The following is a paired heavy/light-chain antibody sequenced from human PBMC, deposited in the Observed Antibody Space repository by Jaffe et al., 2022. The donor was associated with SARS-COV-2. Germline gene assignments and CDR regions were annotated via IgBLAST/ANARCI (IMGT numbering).Heavy chain of an antibody. CDR3: ARRGGFHYDTTGYRFYFDS. V-gene: IGHV3-21*02. CDR1: GFGFSGYS. D-gene: IGHD3-22*01. J-gene: IGHJ4*02. Sequence: EVQLVESGGGLVKPGESLRLSCAASGFGFSGYSMNWVRQAPGKGLEWVSSISSDNSYIYYADSVKGRFTISRDNAKSSLWLQMNSLRAEDTAVYYCARRGGFHYDTTGYRFYFDSWGQGALVTVSS. CDR2: ISSDNSYI.
Light chain of an antibody. CDR2: AAS. J-gene: IGKJ2*01. CDR1: QDISNW. V-gene: IGKV1-12*01. CDR3: QQADSFPVA. Sequence: DIQMTQSPSSVSASVGDRVTITCRASQDISNWLAWYQQKPGKAPKLLIYAASSLQSGVPSRFSGSGSGTDFTLTISSLQPEDFATYYCQQADSFPVAFGQGTKLEIK.